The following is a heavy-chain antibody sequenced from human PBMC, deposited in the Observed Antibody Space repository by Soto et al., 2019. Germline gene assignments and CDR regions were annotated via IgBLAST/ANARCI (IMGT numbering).Heavy chain of an antibody. D-gene: IGHD5-12*01. Sequence: GSLRLSCAASGFTFSSYWMHWVRQAPGKGLVWVSRVNTDGTTTTYADSVKGRFTISRDNAKTTLYLQINSLRAEDTAVYYCARDLSECSGYEGLDVWGKGTTVTVSS. CDR2: VNTDGTTT. V-gene: IGHV3-74*01. J-gene: IGHJ6*04. CDR1: GFTFSSYW. CDR3: ARDLSECSGYEGLDV.